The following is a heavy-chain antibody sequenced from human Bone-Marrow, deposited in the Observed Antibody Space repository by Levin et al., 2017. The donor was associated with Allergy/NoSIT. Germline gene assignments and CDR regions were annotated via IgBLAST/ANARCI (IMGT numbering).Heavy chain of an antibody. V-gene: IGHV4-39*07. D-gene: IGHD3-22*01. CDR1: GGSISSSSYY. CDR3: ARDLVTYYYDSSGYSPFDP. Sequence: SETLSLTCTVSGGSISSSSYYWGWIRQPPGKGLEWIGSIYYSGSTYYNPSLKSRVTISVDTSKNQFSLKLSSVTAADTAVYYCARDLVTYYYDSSGYSPFDPWGQGTLVTVSS. J-gene: IGHJ5*02. CDR2: IYYSGST.